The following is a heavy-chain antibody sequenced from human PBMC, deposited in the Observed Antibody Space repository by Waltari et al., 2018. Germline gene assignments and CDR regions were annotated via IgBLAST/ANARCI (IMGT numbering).Heavy chain of an antibody. V-gene: IGHV3-21*01. CDR1: GFTFSSYS. D-gene: IGHD4-17*01. CDR3: SSGNNYGHLYYYYYMDV. CDR2: ISSSSSYI. J-gene: IGHJ6*03. Sequence: EVQLVESGGGLVKPGGSLRLSCAASGFTFSSYSMNWVRQAPGKGLEWVSSISSSSSYIYYAASVKCLFTISRDNSKNSLYLQMNSLRAEDTAVYYCSSGNNYGHLYYYYYMDVWGKGTTVTVSS.